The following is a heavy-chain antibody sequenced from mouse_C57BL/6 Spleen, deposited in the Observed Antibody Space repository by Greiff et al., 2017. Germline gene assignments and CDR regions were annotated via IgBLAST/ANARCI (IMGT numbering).Heavy chain of an antibody. CDR2: IYPSDSET. V-gene: IGHV1-61*01. J-gene: IGHJ4*01. CDR1: GYTFTSYW. CDR3: ARDDSSLYYYAMDY. D-gene: IGHD1-1*01. Sequence: QVQLQQPGAELVRPGSSVKLSCKASGYTFTSYWMDWVKQRPGQGLEWIGNIYPSDSETHYNQKFKDKATLTVDKSSSTSYMQLSSLTSENSAVYYGARDDSSLYYYAMDYWGQGTSVTVSS.